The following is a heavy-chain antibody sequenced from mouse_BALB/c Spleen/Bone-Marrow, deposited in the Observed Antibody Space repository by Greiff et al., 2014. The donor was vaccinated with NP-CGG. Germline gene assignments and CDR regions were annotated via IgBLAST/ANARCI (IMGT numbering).Heavy chain of an antibody. Sequence: VQLQQSGAELMKPGASVKISCKATGYTFSSYWIEWVKQRPGHGLEWIGEILPGSGSTNYNEKFKGKATFTADTSSNTAYMQLSILTSEDSAVYYCARHYYGSSHFAYWGQGTLVTVSA. CDR2: ILPGSGST. J-gene: IGHJ3*01. V-gene: IGHV1-9*01. CDR3: ARHYYGSSHFAY. D-gene: IGHD1-1*01. CDR1: GYTFSSYW.